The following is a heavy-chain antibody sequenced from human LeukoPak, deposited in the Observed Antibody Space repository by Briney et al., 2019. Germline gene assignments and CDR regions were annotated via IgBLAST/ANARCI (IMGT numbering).Heavy chain of an antibody. CDR3: ARDRESSGYYY. V-gene: IGHV3-7*01. Sequence: GGSLRLSCAASGFTFSSYWMSWVRQVPGKGLEWVANIKQDGTEKNYVDSVKGRFTISRDNAKNSLYLQMNRLRAEDTAVYYCARDRESSGYYYWGQGTLVTVSS. J-gene: IGHJ4*02. CDR1: GFTFSSYW. D-gene: IGHD3-22*01. CDR2: IKQDGTEK.